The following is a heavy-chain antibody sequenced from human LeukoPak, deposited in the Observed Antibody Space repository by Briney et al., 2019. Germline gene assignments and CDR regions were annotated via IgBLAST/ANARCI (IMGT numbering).Heavy chain of an antibody. D-gene: IGHD2-2*02. CDR3: ARADIVVVPAAINYFDY. J-gene: IGHJ4*02. CDR1: GFTFSSYS. CDR2: ISSSSSYI. V-gene: IGHV3-21*01. Sequence: GGSLRLSCVASGFTFSSYSMNWVRQAPGKGLEWVSSISSSSSYIYYADSVKGRFTISRDNAKNSLYLQMNSLRAEDTAVYYCARADIVVVPAAINYFDYWGQGTLVTVSS.